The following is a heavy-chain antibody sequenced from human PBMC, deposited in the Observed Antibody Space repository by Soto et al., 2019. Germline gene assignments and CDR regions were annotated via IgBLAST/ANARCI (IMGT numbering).Heavy chain of an antibody. D-gene: IGHD2-2*01. V-gene: IGHV1-69*02. CDR2: IIPILGIA. Sequence: QVQLVQSGAEVKKPGSSVKVSCKASGGTFSSYTISWVRQAPGQGLEWMGRIIPILGIANYAQKFQGRVTITADKSTSTAYMELSSLRSEDTAVYYCASQGPACSSTSCYSELDAFDIWGQGTMVTVSS. J-gene: IGHJ3*02. CDR3: ASQGPACSSTSCYSELDAFDI. CDR1: GGTFSSYT.